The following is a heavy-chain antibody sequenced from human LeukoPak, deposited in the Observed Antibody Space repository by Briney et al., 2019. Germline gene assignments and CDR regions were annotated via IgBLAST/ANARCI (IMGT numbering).Heavy chain of an antibody. J-gene: IGHJ4*02. CDR3: ARDIVWSGYPTFDY. D-gene: IGHD3-3*01. V-gene: IGHV1-69*13. CDR1: GGTFRSFS. Sequence: SVKVSCKASGGTFRSFSINWVRQAPGKGLEWMGGIIPMINTPKYAQRFQGRVSITADESTSTGYMEVSSLRSEDTAVYYCARDIVWSGYPTFDYWGQGTLVTDPS. CDR2: IIPMINTP.